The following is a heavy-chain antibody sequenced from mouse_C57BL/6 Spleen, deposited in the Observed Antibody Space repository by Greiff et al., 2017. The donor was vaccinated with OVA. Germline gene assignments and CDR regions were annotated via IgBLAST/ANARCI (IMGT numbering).Heavy chain of an antibody. CDR1: GYSITSGYY. V-gene: IGHV3-6*01. D-gene: IGHD2-10*01. J-gene: IGHJ4*01. CDR3: ARDPLLWGGAMDY. Sequence: EVKLMESGPGLVKPSQSLSLTCSVTGYSITSGYYWNWIRQFPGNKLEWMGYISYDGSNNYNPSLKNRISITRDTSKNQFFLKLNSVTTEDTATYYCARDPLLWGGAMDYWGQGTSVTVSS. CDR2: ISYDGSN.